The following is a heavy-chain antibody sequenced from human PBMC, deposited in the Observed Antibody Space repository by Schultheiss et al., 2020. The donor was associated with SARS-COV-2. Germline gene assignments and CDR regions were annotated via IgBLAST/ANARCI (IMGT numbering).Heavy chain of an antibody. V-gene: IGHV3-23*01. CDR1: GFTFSNAW. CDR2: ISGSGGST. Sequence: GGSLRLSCAASGFTFSNAWMSWVRQAPGKGLEWVSAISGSGGSTYYADSVKGRFTISRDNSNNTLYLQMNSLRGEDTAVYYCARDTSYLYGMDVWGQGTTVTVSS. J-gene: IGHJ6*02. D-gene: IGHD3-10*01. CDR3: ARDTSYLYGMDV.